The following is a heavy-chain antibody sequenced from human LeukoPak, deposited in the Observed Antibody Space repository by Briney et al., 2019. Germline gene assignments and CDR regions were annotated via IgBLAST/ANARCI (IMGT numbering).Heavy chain of an antibody. J-gene: IGHJ4*02. V-gene: IGHV3-21*01. CDR1: GFTFSGYS. D-gene: IGHD5-24*01. Sequence: PGGSLRLSCAASGFTFSGYSMNWVRQAPGKGLEWVSSIGSRSAYIYYADSVKGRFTISRDNAKHSLYLQMNSLRAEDTAVYYCARGARDGYNLDYWGQGTLVTVSS. CDR2: IGSRSAYI. CDR3: ARGARDGYNLDY.